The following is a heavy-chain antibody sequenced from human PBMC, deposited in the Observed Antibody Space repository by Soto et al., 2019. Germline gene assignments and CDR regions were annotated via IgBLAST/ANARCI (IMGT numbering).Heavy chain of an antibody. CDR3: ASLPFRDAFDM. CDR1: GLTFSTYT. V-gene: IGHV3-21*01. J-gene: IGHJ3*02. CDR2: ISSSSSDI. Sequence: EVQLVESGGGLVKPGGSLRLSCAASGLTFSTYTMNWVRQAPGKGLEWVSSISSSSSDIYYADSVKGRFTISRDNAKNSLYLQMNSLRADDTAVYYCASLPFRDAFDMWGQGTMVTVSS.